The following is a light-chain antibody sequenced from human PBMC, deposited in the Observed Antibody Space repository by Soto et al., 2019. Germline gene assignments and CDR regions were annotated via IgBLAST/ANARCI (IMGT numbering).Light chain of an antibody. Sequence: EIVLTQSPGTLSLSPEQRATLSCRASQSISSSFLAWYQQKPGQAPRLLIYGASSRATGIPDRFSGSGSGTDFTLTISRLEPEDFAVYYCQQCGSSPETFGQGTKVDIK. CDR3: QQCGSSPET. CDR1: QSISSSF. CDR2: GAS. J-gene: IGKJ1*01. V-gene: IGKV3-20*01.